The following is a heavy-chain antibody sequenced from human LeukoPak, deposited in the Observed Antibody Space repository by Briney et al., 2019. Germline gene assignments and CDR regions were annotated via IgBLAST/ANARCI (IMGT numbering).Heavy chain of an antibody. Sequence: GGSLRLSCAASGFTSSSYAMSWVRQAPGKGLEWVSAISGSGGSTYYADSVKGRFTISRDNSKNTLYLQMNSLRAEDAAVYYCAKKRGSYNSPSLYYFDYWGQGTLVTVSS. J-gene: IGHJ4*02. V-gene: IGHV3-23*01. D-gene: IGHD1-26*01. CDR3: AKKRGSYNSPSLYYFDY. CDR2: ISGSGGST. CDR1: GFTSSSYA.